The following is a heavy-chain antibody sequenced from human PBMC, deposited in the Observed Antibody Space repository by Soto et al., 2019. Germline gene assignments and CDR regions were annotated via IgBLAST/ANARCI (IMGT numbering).Heavy chain of an antibody. J-gene: IGHJ6*03. CDR3: AKDQGIFGAVYYMDV. D-gene: IGHD3-3*01. Sequence: GGSLRLSCAASGFTFSSYAMSWVRQAPGKGLEWVSAISGSGGSTYYADSVKGRFTISRDNSKNTLYLQMNSLRAEDTAVYYCAKDQGIFGAVYYMDVWGKGTTVTVSS. V-gene: IGHV3-23*01. CDR1: GFTFSSYA. CDR2: ISGSGGST.